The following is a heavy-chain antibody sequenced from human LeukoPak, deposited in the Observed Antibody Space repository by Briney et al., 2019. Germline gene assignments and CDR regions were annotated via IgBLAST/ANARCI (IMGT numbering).Heavy chain of an antibody. J-gene: IGHJ4*02. CDR1: GFTFSNYW. V-gene: IGHV3-7*03. CDR3: ARVFSAVTGSPFDY. D-gene: IGHD3-9*01. Sequence: GGSLRLSCAASGFTFSNYWMNWVRQAPGKGLEWVANIKQDGSEKYYVDSVKGRFTISRDNAKNSLYLQMNSLRVEDTAVYYCARVFSAVTGSPFDYWGRGTLVTVSS. CDR2: IKQDGSEK.